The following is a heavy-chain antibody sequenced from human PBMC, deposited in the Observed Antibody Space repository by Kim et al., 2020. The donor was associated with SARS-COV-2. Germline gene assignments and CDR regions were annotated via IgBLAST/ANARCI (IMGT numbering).Heavy chain of an antibody. D-gene: IGHD3-16*01. J-gene: IGHJ4*02. V-gene: IGHV3-9*01. CDR3: AKHVTSRGTTFDAYFDY. CDR1: GFTFHDYG. CDR2: ISWNSDTI. Sequence: SLRLSCAASGFTFHDYGMHWVRQAPGKGLEWVSGISWNSDTIGYADSVKGRFTISRDNAKNSLYLQLNSLRAADTALYYCAKHVTSRGTTFDAYFDYWGQGTLVTVSS.